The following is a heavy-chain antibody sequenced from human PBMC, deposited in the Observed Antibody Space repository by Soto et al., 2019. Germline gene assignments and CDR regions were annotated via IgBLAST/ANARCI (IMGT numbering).Heavy chain of an antibody. J-gene: IGHJ4*02. Sequence: DVHLLESGGALVQHGESLRLSCAASGFTFEKYWMTWARQAPGKGLELVANIKEDGSDKTYVDSVKGRFTVSRDNTKDFLFLQMNSLRDEDTAVYYCARGRSTDYWGQGTLVIVSS. CDR3: ARGRSTDY. V-gene: IGHV3-7*01. CDR2: IKEDGSDK. CDR1: GFTFEKYW.